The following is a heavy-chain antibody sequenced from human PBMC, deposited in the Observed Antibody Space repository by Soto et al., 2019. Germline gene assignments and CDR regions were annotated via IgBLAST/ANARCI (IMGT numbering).Heavy chain of an antibody. D-gene: IGHD1-7*01. CDR3: ARELELPVYYYYYMDV. CDR2: TYYRSKWYN. CDR1: GDSVSSNSAA. Sequence: SQTLSLTCAISGDSVSSNSAAWNWIRQSPSRGLEWLGRTYYRSKWYNDYAVSVKSRITINPDTSKNQFSLQLNSVTPEDTAVYYCARELELPVYYYYYMDVWGKGTTVTVSS. V-gene: IGHV6-1*01. J-gene: IGHJ6*03.